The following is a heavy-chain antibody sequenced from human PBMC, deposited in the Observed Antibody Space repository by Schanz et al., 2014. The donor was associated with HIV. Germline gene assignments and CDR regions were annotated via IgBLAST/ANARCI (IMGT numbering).Heavy chain of an antibody. D-gene: IGHD6-13*01. CDR3: AREYYSRNWNWFDP. V-gene: IGHV1-69*06. Sequence: QVQLVQSGAEVKKPGASVKVSCKASGYSFTSYGISWVRQAPGQGLEWMGGIIPVFGTTNYAQKFQGRVTITADKSTSTAYMELSSLRAEDTAVYYCAREYYSRNWNWFDPWGQGTLVTVSS. CDR1: GYSFTSYG. CDR2: IIPVFGTT. J-gene: IGHJ5*02.